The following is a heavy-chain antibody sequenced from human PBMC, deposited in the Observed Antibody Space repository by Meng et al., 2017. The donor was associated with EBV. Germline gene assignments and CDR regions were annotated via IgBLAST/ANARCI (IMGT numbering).Heavy chain of an antibody. J-gene: IGHJ4*02. CDR3: ACRGDRTNY. D-gene: IGHD2-21*02. CDR1: GYTFTRYG. Sequence: VQCAVEVKKPGASVKVSCKSSGYTFTRYGISWMRQAPGQGLEWMGWISAYNGNTNYAQKLQGRVTMTTDTSTSTAYMELRSLRSDNTAVYYCACRGDRTNYWGQGTLVTVSS. V-gene: IGHV1-18*01. CDR2: ISAYNGNT.